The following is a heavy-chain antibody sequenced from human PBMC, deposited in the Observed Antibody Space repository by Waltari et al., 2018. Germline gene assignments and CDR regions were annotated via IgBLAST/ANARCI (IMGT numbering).Heavy chain of an antibody. V-gene: IGHV4-34*01. CDR2: INHSGST. D-gene: IGHD2-8*01. J-gene: IGHJ3*02. CDR1: VGSFSGYY. CDR3: ARGLMTFDI. Sequence: QVQLQQWGAGLLKPSETLSLTCAVYVGSFSGYYWSWIRQPPGKGLEWIGEINHSGSTNSNPSLKSRVTISVDTSKNQFSLKLSSVTAADTAVYYCARGLMTFDIWGQGTMVTVSS.